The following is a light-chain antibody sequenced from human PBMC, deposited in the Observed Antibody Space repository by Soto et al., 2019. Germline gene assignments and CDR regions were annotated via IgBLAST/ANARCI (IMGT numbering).Light chain of an antibody. V-gene: IGKV3-11*01. CDR2: DAS. CDR1: QSVSSY. Sequence: EILLTQSPATLSLSPGERATLSCRASQSVSSYLAWYQQKPGQAPRLLIYDASNRATGIPARFSGSGSGTDFTLAISSLEPEDFAVYYCQQYYNWPRTFGQGTRLEIK. CDR3: QQYYNWPRT. J-gene: IGKJ5*01.